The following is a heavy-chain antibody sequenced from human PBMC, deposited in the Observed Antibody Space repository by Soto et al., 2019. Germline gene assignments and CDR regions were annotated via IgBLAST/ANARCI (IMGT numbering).Heavy chain of an antibody. D-gene: IGHD3-22*01. CDR2: IIPIFGTA. J-gene: IGHJ4*02. CDR1: GGTFSSYA. V-gene: IGHV1-69*13. Sequence: GASVKVCCKASGGTFSSYAISWVRQAPGQGLEWMGGIIPIFGTANYAQKFQGRVTITADESTSTAYMELSSLRSEDTAVYYCASLLDYYDSSGYYVEYFDYWGQGTLVTVSS. CDR3: ASLLDYYDSSGYYVEYFDY.